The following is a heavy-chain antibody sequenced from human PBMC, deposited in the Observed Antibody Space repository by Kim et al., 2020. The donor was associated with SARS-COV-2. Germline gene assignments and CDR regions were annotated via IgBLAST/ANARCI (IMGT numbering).Heavy chain of an antibody. Sequence: ASVKVSCKVSGYTLIELSMHWVRQAPGKGLEWMGGFDPEDGETIYAQKFQGRVTMTEDTSTDTAHMELSSLRSEDTAVYYCATSSPVIPVGGWFDPWGQGTLVTVSS. CDR3: ATSSPVIPVGGWFDP. D-gene: IGHD6-19*01. V-gene: IGHV1-24*01. J-gene: IGHJ5*02. CDR1: GYTLIELS. CDR2: FDPEDGET.